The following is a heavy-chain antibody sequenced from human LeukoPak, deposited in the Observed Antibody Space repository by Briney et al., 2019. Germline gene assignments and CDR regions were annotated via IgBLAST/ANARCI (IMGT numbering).Heavy chain of an antibody. CDR1: GYTFTGYY. J-gene: IGHJ4*02. V-gene: IGHV1-2*02. D-gene: IGHD2-21*01. Sequence: ASVKVSCEASGYTFTGYYMHWVRQAPGQGLEWMGYINPDSGGTSYAQKFQGRVTMTRDASISTAYLELSRLTSDDTALYFCARVEYCGGHCYYHFDNWGQGTLLTVSS. CDR2: INPDSGGT. CDR3: ARVEYCGGHCYYHFDN.